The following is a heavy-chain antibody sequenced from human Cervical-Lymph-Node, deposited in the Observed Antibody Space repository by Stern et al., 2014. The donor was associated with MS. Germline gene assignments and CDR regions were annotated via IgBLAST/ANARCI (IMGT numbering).Heavy chain of an antibody. J-gene: IGHJ4*02. V-gene: IGHV5-51*03. CDR1: GYSFTSYW. D-gene: IGHD6-19*01. CDR3: ASSRIAVTLDY. Sequence: EMQLVESGAEVKKPGESLKISCKVSGYSFTSYWIGWVRQMPGKGLEWMGIIFPGDSDTRYRPAFQGQVTISVDKSISTAYLQWSSLKASDTAMYYCASSRIAVTLDYWGQGTQVTVSS. CDR2: IFPGDSDT.